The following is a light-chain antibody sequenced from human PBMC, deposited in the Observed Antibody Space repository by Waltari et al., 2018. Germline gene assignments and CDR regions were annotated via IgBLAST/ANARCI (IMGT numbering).Light chain of an antibody. CDR1: SRDVGSYNP. J-gene: IGLJ3*02. V-gene: IGLV2-23*01. CDR2: EGN. Sequence: QSALTQPASVSGSPGQSITLSCSGNSRDVGSYNPVSWYQQHPGKAPKLMTYEGNKRPSGVSNRFSGSMSGDTASLTISGLQAEDEADYYCCSYTGSTSWVFGGGTRVTVL. CDR3: CSYTGSTSWV.